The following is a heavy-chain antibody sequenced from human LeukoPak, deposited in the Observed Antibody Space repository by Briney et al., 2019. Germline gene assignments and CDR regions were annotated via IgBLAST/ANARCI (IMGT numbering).Heavy chain of an antibody. Sequence: PSQTLSLTCTVSSGSISSYYWIWIRQPAGKGLECIGRLYTSRSDKYYPPHISRVAMTVDTSKNRSSHKLSSVTAADTAVYYCATGPPYYDFWSGNNWFDPWGQGTLVTVCS. V-gene: IGHV4-4*07. J-gene: IGHJ5*02. D-gene: IGHD3-3*01. CDR3: ATGPPYYDFWSGNNWFDP. CDR2: LYTSRSD. CDR1: SGSISSYY.